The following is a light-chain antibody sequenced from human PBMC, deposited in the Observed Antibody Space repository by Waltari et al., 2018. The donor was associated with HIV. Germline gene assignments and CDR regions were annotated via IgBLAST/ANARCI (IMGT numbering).Light chain of an antibody. CDR2: DVS. CDR1: SSEVGGSNY. V-gene: IGLV2-14*01. CDR3: SSYTSTYV. Sequence: QSALTQPASVSGSPGQSITISCTGTSSEVGGSNYVSWYQQHPGKAPKLMIYDVSNRPSGVSNRFSGSKSGNTASLTISGLQAEDEADYYCSSYTSTYVFGTGTKVTVL. J-gene: IGLJ1*01.